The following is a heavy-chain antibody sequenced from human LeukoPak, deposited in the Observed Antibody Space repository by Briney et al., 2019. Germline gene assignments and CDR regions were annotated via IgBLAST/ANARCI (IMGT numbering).Heavy chain of an antibody. CDR2: ITPNSDDT. CDR3: ARSPIGLGFFDY. V-gene: IGHV1-2*02. Sequence: ASVKVSCKASGYTVTGYYIHWVRQAPGQGLEWMGWITPNSDDTDYAQKFQGRVSMTRDTSISTAYMELSSLRSDDTAVYYCARSPIGLGFFDYWGQGTLVTVSS. D-gene: IGHD7-27*01. CDR1: GYTVTGYY. J-gene: IGHJ4*02.